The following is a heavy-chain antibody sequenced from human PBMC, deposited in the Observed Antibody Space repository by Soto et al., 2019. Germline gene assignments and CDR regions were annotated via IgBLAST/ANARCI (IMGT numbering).Heavy chain of an antibody. CDR2: ISSDGREE. Sequence: QVQLVESGGGVVQPGRSLRLSCVTSGFTFRINAMHWVRQAPGKGQEWVASISSDGREEFYADSVKGQFTISRDNAKNTVYLEISSLRREDTAVYYCAKAASFRIFGLVRYWGQGVPVSVSS. V-gene: IGHV3-30*18. D-gene: IGHD3-3*01. CDR3: AKAASFRIFGLVRY. CDR1: GFTFRINA. J-gene: IGHJ4*02.